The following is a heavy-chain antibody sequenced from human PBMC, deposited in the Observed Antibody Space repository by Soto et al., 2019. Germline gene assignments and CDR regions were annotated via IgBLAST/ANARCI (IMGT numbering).Heavy chain of an antibody. Sequence: VGSLKISCSGSGYSFTSYWISWVRQMPWQGLEWMGRIDPSDSYTNYSPSFQGHVTISADKPISTAYLQWSSLKASDTAMYYCARHVDPSKRRTYGMDVWRQGTTVTVAS. CDR1: GYSFTSYW. CDR3: ARHVDPSKRRTYGMDV. D-gene: IGHD5-12*01. J-gene: IGHJ6*02. CDR2: IDPSDSYT. V-gene: IGHV5-10-1*01.